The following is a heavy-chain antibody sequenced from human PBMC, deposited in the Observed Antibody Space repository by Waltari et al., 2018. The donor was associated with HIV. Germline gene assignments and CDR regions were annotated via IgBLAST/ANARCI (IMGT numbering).Heavy chain of an antibody. D-gene: IGHD3-10*02. J-gene: IGHJ3*02. CDR3: AKDLFPFDAFDI. CDR2: ISVSGGST. V-gene: IGHV3-23*04. Sequence: EVQLVEYGGGLVQPGGSLRLSCAASGFTLNSYAMNWVRHAPGKGLELVSTISVSGGSTYDADSVEGRFTISRDNSKNTLYLQMNSLRAEDTAVYYCAKDLFPFDAFDIWGQGTMVTVSS. CDR1: GFTLNSYA.